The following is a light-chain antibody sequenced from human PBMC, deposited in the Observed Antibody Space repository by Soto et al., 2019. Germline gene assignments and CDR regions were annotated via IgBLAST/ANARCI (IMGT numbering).Light chain of an antibody. CDR1: TGAVSSGYY. J-gene: IGLJ2*01. Sequence: QTVVTQETSLTVSPGGTVTRTCASSTGAVSSGYYPNWFQQKPGQAPRALIYRTTNKHCWTPARFSGSLLGGKAALTLSGVQPEDEADYHCLIYYGGAVVFGGGTKLTVL. CDR2: RTT. V-gene: IGLV7-43*01. CDR3: LIYYGGAVV.